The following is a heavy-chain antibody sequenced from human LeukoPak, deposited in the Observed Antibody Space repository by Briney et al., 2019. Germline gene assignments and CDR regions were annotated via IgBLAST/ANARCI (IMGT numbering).Heavy chain of an antibody. D-gene: IGHD6-6*01. J-gene: IGHJ5*02. CDR3: ARGGIAAPSGWFDP. Sequence: SQTLSLTCAISGDSVSSNSAAWNWIRQSPSRGLGWLGRTYYRSKWYNDYAVSVKSRITINPDTSKNQFSLQLNSVTPEDTAVYYCARGGIAAPSGWFDPWGQGTLVTVSS. CDR2: TYYRSKWYN. V-gene: IGHV6-1*01. CDR1: GDSVSSNSAA.